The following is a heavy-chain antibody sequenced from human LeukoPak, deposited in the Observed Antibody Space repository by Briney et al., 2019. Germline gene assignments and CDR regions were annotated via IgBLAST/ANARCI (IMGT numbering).Heavy chain of an antibody. D-gene: IGHD1-1*01. V-gene: IGHV3-48*01. CDR2: ISSSTSTI. J-gene: IGHJ2*01. CDR3: AGRDTTGYIPREWDYWYIDL. CDR1: GFTFSSYS. Sequence: GRSLRLSCAASGFTFSSYSMNWVRQAPGKGLEWVSYISSSTSTIYYADSVKGRFTISRDNAKNSLYLQMNSLRAEDTAVYYCAGRDTTGYIPREWDYWYIDLWGRGTLVTVSS.